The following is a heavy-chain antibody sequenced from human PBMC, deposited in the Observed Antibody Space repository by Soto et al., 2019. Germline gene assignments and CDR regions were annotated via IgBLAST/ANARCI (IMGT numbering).Heavy chain of an antibody. CDR1: GGSISSYY. Sequence: QVQLQESGPGLVKPSETLSLTCTVSGGSISSYYWSWIRQPPGKGLEWIGNIYYSGSTNYNPSLKSRVPISVDTSKNQFSLKLSSVTAADTAVYYCARGYGDYVSDYWGQGTLVTVSS. D-gene: IGHD4-17*01. V-gene: IGHV4-59*01. CDR2: IYYSGST. CDR3: ARGYGDYVSDY. J-gene: IGHJ4*02.